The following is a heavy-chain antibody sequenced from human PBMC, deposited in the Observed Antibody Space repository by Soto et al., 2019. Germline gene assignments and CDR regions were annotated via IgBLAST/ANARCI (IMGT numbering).Heavy chain of an antibody. D-gene: IGHD6-6*01. CDR1: GYSFSSHW. Sequence: GESQKISCDASGYSFSSHWSGWVRQIPGKGLEWMGIIYPGDSNISYSPSFGGQIDMSADRSINTAYLRLSSLKASDPATYYWSRHLDEYNSASGFDYWGQGTLVTVSS. V-gene: IGHV5-51*01. CDR3: SRHLDEYNSASGFDY. J-gene: IGHJ4*02. CDR2: IYPGDSNI.